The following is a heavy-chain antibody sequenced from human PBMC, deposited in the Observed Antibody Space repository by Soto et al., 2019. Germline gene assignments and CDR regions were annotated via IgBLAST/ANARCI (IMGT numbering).Heavy chain of an antibody. CDR3: ADLSRYCTSSNCD. J-gene: IGHJ4*02. Sequence: DVRLLESGGGVVQPGGSLRLSCAASGFTFSSYSMNWVRQAPGKGLEWVSTIGTSASTYYGDSVRGRFTISRDNSRNTLYLQMNSLRAEDTAVYYCADLSRYCTSSNCDWGQGALVTVSS. CDR2: IGTSAST. CDR1: GFTFSSYS. D-gene: IGHD2-2*01. V-gene: IGHV3-23*01.